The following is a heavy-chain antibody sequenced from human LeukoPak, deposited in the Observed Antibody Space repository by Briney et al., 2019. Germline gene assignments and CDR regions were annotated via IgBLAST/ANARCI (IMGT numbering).Heavy chain of an antibody. CDR3: ARLMAGATFDY. CDR1: GLTFSDYA. V-gene: IGHV3-74*03. CDR2: INGDGTTT. D-gene: IGHD2-15*01. Sequence: PGGSLRLSCAVSGLTFSDYAMSWIRQAPGKGLVWVSRINGDGTTTTYADSVKGRFTISRDNAKNTLSLQMNSLRAEDTAVYYCARLMAGATFDYWGQGALVTVSS. J-gene: IGHJ4*02.